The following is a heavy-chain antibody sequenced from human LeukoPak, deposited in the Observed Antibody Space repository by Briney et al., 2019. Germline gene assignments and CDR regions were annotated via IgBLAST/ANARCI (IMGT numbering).Heavy chain of an antibody. CDR2: ISYDGSNK. CDR1: GFTFSSYT. CDR3: ARDWRAFCGGDCFGFFDY. D-gene: IGHD2-21*02. Sequence: GGSLRLSCAASGFTFSSYTMNWVRQAPGKGLEWVALISYDGSNKYYADSVKGRFTISRDNSKNTLFLQTNSLRAEDTAMYYCARDWRAFCGGDCFGFFDYWGQGTLVTVSS. V-gene: IGHV3-30-3*01. J-gene: IGHJ4*02.